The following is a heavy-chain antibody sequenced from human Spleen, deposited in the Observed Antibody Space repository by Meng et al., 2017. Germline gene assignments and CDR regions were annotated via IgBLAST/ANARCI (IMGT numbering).Heavy chain of an antibody. Sequence: GASLKISCAASGFTFSSYAMSWVRQAPGKGLEWVSAISGSGGSTYYADSVKGRFTISRDNSKNTLYLQMNSLRAEDTAIYYCAKVVVITTYESYFDYWGQGTLVTVSS. J-gene: IGHJ4*02. V-gene: IGHV3-23*01. CDR1: GFTFSSYA. CDR3: AKVVVITTYESYFDY. CDR2: ISGSGGST. D-gene: IGHD3-22*01.